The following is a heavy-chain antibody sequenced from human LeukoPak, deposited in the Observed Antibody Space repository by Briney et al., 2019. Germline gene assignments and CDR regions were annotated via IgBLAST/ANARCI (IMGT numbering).Heavy chain of an antibody. V-gene: IGHV4-39*01. D-gene: IGHD3-3*01. CDR1: GGSISSSSYY. Sequence: SETPSLTCTVSGGSISSSSYYWGWIRQPPGKGLEWIGRIYYSGSTYNNPSLKSRFTISVETAKNAFSLKLSSVTAADTAVYYCARWGMYYDFWSGNDAFDIWGQGTMVTVSS. CDR3: ARWGMYYDFWSGNDAFDI. CDR2: IYYSGST. J-gene: IGHJ3*02.